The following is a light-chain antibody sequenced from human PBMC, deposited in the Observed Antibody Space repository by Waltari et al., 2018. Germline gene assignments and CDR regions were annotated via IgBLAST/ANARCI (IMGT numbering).Light chain of an antibody. V-gene: IGLV1-40*01. CDR3: QSFDTSLTAWV. Sequence: QSVLTQSPSVSGAPGQRVTISCTGSSSNIGAVFLVHWYQQLPGTVPKLLIFDNNNRPSGVPARFSGSRSGTSASLAITGLQAEDEADYYCQSFDTSLTAWVFGGGTKLTVL. CDR1: SSNIGAVFL. J-gene: IGLJ3*02. CDR2: DNN.